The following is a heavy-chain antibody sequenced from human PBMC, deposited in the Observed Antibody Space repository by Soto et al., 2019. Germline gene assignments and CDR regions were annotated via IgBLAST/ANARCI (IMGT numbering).Heavy chain of an antibody. CDR3: ARVLVFYGGFDP. V-gene: IGHV3-11*01. CDR2: ISSSGSTI. J-gene: IGHJ5*02. Sequence: GLLRLWCAASGCTFIDYYRSWIRQAPGKGLEWVSYISSSGSTIYYADSVKGRFTISRDNAKNSLYLQMNSLRAEVTAVYYGARVLVFYGGFDPWGQGTLVTVSS. CDR1: GCTFIDYY. D-gene: IGHD2-21*02.